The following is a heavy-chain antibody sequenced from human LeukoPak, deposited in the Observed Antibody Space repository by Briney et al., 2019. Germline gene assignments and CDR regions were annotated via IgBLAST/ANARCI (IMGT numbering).Heavy chain of an antibody. V-gene: IGHV3-30*18. CDR2: ISYDGSDK. J-gene: IGHJ4*02. CDR3: AKGIEMATIMTAFDF. Sequence: GGSLRLSCAASGFTFSDYYMNWIRQAPGKGPEWVAVISYDGSDKYYADSVKGRFTISRDNSKNTLYLQMNSLRAEDTAVYSCAKGIEMATIMTAFDFWGQGTLVTVSS. CDR1: GFTFSDYY. D-gene: IGHD5-24*01.